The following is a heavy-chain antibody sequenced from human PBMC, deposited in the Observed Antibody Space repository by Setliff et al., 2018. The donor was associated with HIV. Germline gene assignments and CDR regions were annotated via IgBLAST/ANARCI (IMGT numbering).Heavy chain of an antibody. CDR1: GFTFSSYW. CDR2: IKQDGSEK. D-gene: IGHD3-10*01. CDR3: ARVWDYGSGSYGMDV. J-gene: IGHJ6*02. Sequence: HPGGSLRLSCAASGFTFSSYWMSWVRQAPGKGLEWVANIKQDGSEKYYVDSVKGRFTISRDNAKNSLYLQMNSLRAEDTAVYYCARVWDYGSGSYGMDVWGQGTTVTVSS. V-gene: IGHV3-7*01.